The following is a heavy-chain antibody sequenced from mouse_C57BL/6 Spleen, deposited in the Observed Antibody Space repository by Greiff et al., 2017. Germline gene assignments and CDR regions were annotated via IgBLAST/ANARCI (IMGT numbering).Heavy chain of an antibody. Sequence: QVQLQQPGAELVKPGASVKLSCKASGYTFTSYWMHWVKQRPGRGLEWIGRIDPNSGGTKYNEKFKSKATLTVDKPSSTAYMQLSSLTSEDSAVYYCASPYYGSSDGFAYWGQGTLVTVSA. CDR2: IDPNSGGT. V-gene: IGHV1-72*01. CDR1: GYTFTSYW. J-gene: IGHJ3*01. CDR3: ASPYYGSSDGFAY. D-gene: IGHD1-1*01.